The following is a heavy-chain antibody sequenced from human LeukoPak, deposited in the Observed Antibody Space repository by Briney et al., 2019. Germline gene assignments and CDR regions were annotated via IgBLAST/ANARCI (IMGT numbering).Heavy chain of an antibody. D-gene: IGHD3-3*01. CDR3: ARHSGLRSPFDP. CDR2: IYYSGST. CDR1: GGSISSSSYY. Sequence: SETLSLTCTVSGGSISSSSYYWGWIRQPPAKGLEWIGSIYYSGSTYYNPSFKSRITISVDMSKNQFSLKLSSVTAADTALYYCARHSGLRSPFDPWGQGTLVTVTS. V-gene: IGHV4-39*01. J-gene: IGHJ5*02.